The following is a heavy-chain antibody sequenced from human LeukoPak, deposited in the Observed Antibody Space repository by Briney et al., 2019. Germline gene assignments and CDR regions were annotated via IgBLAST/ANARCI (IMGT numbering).Heavy chain of an antibody. CDR3: AKTPYGGTVGYFDY. Sequence: PGGSPRLSCAASGFTFSSYAMSWVRQAPGKGLEWVSTISGSGGSTYYADSVKGRFTISRDNSKNTLYLQMNSLRAEDTAVYYCAKTPYGGTVGYFDYWGQGTLVTVSS. J-gene: IGHJ4*02. D-gene: IGHD4/OR15-4a*01. CDR2: ISGSGGST. V-gene: IGHV3-23*01. CDR1: GFTFSSYA.